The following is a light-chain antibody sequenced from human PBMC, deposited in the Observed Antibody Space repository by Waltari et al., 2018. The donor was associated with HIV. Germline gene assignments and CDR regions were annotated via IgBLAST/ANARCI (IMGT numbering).Light chain of an antibody. J-gene: IGKJ2*01. Sequence: EIVLTQSPRTLSLSPGERATLSCRASQTATSNYLAWYQVKPGQAPRLLIYGASIRATGVPDRFSGSGSGTDFTLTIGRLEPEDFAVYYCHQYGTSPQTFGQGSKVEIK. CDR1: QTATSNY. CDR3: HQYGTSPQT. V-gene: IGKV3-20*01. CDR2: GAS.